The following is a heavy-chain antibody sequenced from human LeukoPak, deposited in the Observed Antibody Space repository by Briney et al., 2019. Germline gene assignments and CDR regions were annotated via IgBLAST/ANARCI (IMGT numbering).Heavy chain of an antibody. V-gene: IGHV4-38-2*02. J-gene: IGHJ5*02. CDR3: ARVYRGVLRYFDSPNWFDP. CDR2: IYHSGST. Sequence: SETLSLTCTVSGYFISSGYYWGWIRQPPGKGLEWIGSIYHSGSTYYNPSLKSRVTISVDTSKNQFSLKLSSVTAADTAVYYCARVYRGVLRYFDSPNWFDPWGQGTLVTVSS. CDR1: GYFISSGYY. D-gene: IGHD3-9*01.